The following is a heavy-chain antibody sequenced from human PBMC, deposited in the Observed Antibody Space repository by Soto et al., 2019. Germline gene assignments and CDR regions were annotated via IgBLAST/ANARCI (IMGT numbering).Heavy chain of an antibody. CDR2: ISGGGGIT. CDR1: GFMFSSYA. D-gene: IGHD4-17*01. V-gene: IGHV3-23*01. J-gene: IGHJ4*02. Sequence: GGSLRLSCATSGFMFSSYAMSWVRQAPGEGLGWVSSISGGGGITHYADSVRGRFTISRDNSTDTLYLQMNSLRAEDTAVYFCAKDKSRGVTVNADFWGQGTLVTVSS. CDR3: AKDKSRGVTVNADF.